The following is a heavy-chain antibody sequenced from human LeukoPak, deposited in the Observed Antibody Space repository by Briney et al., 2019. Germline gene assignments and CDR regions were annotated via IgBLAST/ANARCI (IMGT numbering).Heavy chain of an antibody. CDR3: ARPIGIAGSYDY. D-gene: IGHD6-13*01. CDR1: GYTFTGYY. CDR2: INPNSGGT. V-gene: IGHV1-2*02. J-gene: IGHJ4*02. Sequence: GASVKVSCKASGYTFTGYYMHWVRRAPGQGLEWMGWINPNSGGTNYAQKFQGRVTMTRDTSISTAYMELSRLRSDDTAVYYCARPIGIAGSYDYWGQGTLVTVSS.